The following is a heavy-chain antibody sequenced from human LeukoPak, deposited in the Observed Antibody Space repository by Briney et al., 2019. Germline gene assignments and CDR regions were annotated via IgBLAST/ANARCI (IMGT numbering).Heavy chain of an antibody. Sequence: SETLSLTCTVSGGSISSYYWSWIRQPPGKGLEWIGYIYYSGSTNYNPSLKSRVTISVDTSKNQFSLKLSSVTAADTAVYYCARWDCSGGSCYAGAFDIWGQVTMVTVSS. CDR1: GGSISSYY. CDR3: ARWDCSGGSCYAGAFDI. D-gene: IGHD2-15*01. CDR2: IYYSGST. J-gene: IGHJ3*02. V-gene: IGHV4-59*01.